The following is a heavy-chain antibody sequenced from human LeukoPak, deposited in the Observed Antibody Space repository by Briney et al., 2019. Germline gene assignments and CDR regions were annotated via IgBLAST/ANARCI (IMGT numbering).Heavy chain of an antibody. CDR1: GSNFTSYW. D-gene: IGHD2-2*01. CDR3: ARGPDIVVVPAARYFDY. Sequence: GGSLEISCKGSGSNFTSYWIGWGRQVPGKGLEGMGIIYPGDSDTIYSPSFEGQVTISADKSISTAYLQWSSLKASDTAMYYCARGPDIVVVPAARYFDYWGQGTLVTVSS. J-gene: IGHJ4*02. CDR2: IYPGDSDT. V-gene: IGHV5-51*01.